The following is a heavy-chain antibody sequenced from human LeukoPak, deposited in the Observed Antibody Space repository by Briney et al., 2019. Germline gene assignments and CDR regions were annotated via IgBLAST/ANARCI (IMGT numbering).Heavy chain of an antibody. CDR2: ISSSSSTI. V-gene: IGHV3-48*04. D-gene: IGHD4-17*01. CDR3: AKDSSDGDGDYQDY. Sequence: GGSLRLSCAAFGFTFSSYSMNWVRQAPGKGLEWVSYISSSSSTIYYADSVKGRFTISRDNAKNSLYLQMNSLRAEDTAVYYCAKDSSDGDGDYQDYWGQGTLVTVSS. J-gene: IGHJ4*02. CDR1: GFTFSSYS.